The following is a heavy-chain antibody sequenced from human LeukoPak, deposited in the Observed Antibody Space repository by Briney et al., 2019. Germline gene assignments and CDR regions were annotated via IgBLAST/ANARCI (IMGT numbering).Heavy chain of an antibody. CDR3: ATSSIVGAGDAFDI. J-gene: IGHJ3*02. V-gene: IGHV1-24*01. CDR2: FDPEDGET. D-gene: IGHD1-26*01. CDR1: GYTLTELS. Sequence: GASVKVSCKVSGYTLTELSMHWARQAPGKGLEWMGGFDPEDGETIYTQKFQGRVTMTEDTSTDTAYVELSSLRSEDTAVYYCATSSIVGAGDAFDIWGQGTMVTVSS.